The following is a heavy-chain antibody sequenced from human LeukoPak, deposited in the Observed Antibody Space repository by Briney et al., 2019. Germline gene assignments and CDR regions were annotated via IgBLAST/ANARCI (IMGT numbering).Heavy chain of an antibody. Sequence: PGGSLRLSCAASGFTFSDYAMHWVRQAPGKGLEWVAVIAYGGTYKHHADSLKGRFTISRDNSRDTLYLQINSLRPEDTALYYCARNKAITAFFGMDVWGQGTTVIVSS. CDR1: GFTFSDYA. J-gene: IGHJ6*02. CDR3: ARNKAITAFFGMDV. D-gene: IGHD2/OR15-2a*01. V-gene: IGHV3-30*03. CDR2: IAYGGTYK.